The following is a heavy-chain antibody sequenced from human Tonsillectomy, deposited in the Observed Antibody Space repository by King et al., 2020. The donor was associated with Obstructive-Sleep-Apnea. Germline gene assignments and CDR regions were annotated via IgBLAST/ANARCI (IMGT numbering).Heavy chain of an antibody. CDR2: ISYDGSNK. Sequence: VPLVESGGGVVQPGRSLSLSCAASGFTFSSYAMHWVRQAPGKGLEWVAVISYDGSNKYYADSVKGRFTISRDNSKNTLYLQMNSLRAEDTAVYYCARDFSGSYFDYWGQGTLVTVSS. V-gene: IGHV3-30*04. CDR3: ARDFSGSYFDY. D-gene: IGHD5-12*01. J-gene: IGHJ4*02. CDR1: GFTFSSYA.